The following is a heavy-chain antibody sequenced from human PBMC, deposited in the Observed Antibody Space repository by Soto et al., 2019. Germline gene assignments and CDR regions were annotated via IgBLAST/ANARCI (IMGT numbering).Heavy chain of an antibody. V-gene: IGHV1-18*01. Sequence: QVLLVQSGAEVKKPGASVKVSCKASGYTFTSYGISWVRQAPGQGLEWMGWITPLKGDTQHSQKFQGRVIMTTYTSTSTAYFEMRRLTSDDTAVYYCSNDSGARPEYFQDWGQCTLVTVSS. CDR3: SNDSGARPEYFQD. D-gene: IGHD4-17*01. CDR2: ITPLKGDT. J-gene: IGHJ1*01. CDR1: GYTFTSYG.